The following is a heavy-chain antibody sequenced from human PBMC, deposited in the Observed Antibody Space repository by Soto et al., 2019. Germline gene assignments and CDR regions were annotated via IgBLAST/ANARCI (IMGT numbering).Heavy chain of an antibody. V-gene: IGHV4-34*01. CDR1: GGSFSGYY. Sequence: QVQLQQWGAGLLKPSETLSLTCAVYGGSFSGYYWSWIRQPPGKGLEWIGEINHSGSTNYNPSLKSRVNISVDTSKDQFSLKLSSVTAADTDVYYCARGRRGRSILVVVAATIYFDYWGQGTLVTVSS. CDR2: INHSGST. D-gene: IGHD2-15*01. J-gene: IGHJ4*02. CDR3: ARGRRGRSILVVVAATIYFDY.